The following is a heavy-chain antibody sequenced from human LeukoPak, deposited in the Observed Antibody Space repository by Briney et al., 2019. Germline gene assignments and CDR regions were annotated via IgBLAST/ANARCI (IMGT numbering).Heavy chain of an antibody. D-gene: IGHD4-23*01. CDR2: IYYSGST. V-gene: IGHV4-59*08. J-gene: IGHJ4*02. CDR1: GGSISSYY. Sequence: NTSETLSLACTVSGGSISSYYWSWLRQPPGKGLEWIGYIYYSGSTNYNPSLKSRVTISVDTSKNQFSLKLSSVTAADTAVYYCARHRDRSVVTDYWGQGALVTVSS. CDR3: ARHRDRSVVTDY.